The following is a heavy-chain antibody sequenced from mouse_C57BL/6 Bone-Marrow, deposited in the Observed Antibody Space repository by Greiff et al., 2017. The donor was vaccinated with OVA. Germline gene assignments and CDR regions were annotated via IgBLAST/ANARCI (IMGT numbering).Heavy chain of an antibody. CDR2: INPNYGTP. CDR3: AFYYGSSYRYFDV. J-gene: IGHJ1*03. V-gene: IGHV1-39*01. Sequence: EVQLQESGPELVKPGASVKISCKASGYSFTDYNMNWVKQSNGKSLEWIGVINPNYGTPSYNQKFKGKATLTVDQSSSTAYMQLNSLTTEDSAVYYCAFYYGSSYRYFDVWGTGTTVTVSS. CDR1: GYSFTDYN. D-gene: IGHD1-1*01.